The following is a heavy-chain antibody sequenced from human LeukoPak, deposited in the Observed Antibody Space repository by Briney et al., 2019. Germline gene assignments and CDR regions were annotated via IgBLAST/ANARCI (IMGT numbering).Heavy chain of an antibody. CDR3: ARGHDSSGYYSIDY. CDR2: INHSGST. CDR1: GGSFSGYY. J-gene: IGHJ4*02. D-gene: IGHD3-22*01. V-gene: IGHV4-34*01. Sequence: SETLSLTCAVYGGSFSGYYWSWIRQPPGKGLEWIGEINHSGSTNYKPSLKRRVTISVDTSKNQFSLKLSSVTAADTAVYYCARGHDSSGYYSIDYWGQGTLVTVSS.